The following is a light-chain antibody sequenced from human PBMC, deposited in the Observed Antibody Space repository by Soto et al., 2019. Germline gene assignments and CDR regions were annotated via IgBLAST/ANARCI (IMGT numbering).Light chain of an antibody. CDR1: QSVSSSY. CDR3: QQYANSPGT. CDR2: GAS. J-gene: IGKJ1*01. Sequence: EIVLTQSPGTLSLSPGERATLSCRASQSVSSSYLAWYQQKPGQAPRLLIYGASSRATGIPDRFSGSGSGTDLTLTISRLEPEDFAVYYCQQYANSPGTFGQGTKVEIK. V-gene: IGKV3-20*01.